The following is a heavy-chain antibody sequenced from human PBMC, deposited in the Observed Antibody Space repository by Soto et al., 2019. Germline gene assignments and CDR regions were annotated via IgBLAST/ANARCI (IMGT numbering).Heavy chain of an antibody. CDR2: IYPDDSDT. CDR3: ARLEATRTTWFTGPYNWCDP. V-gene: IGHV5-51*03. J-gene: IGHJ5*02. Sequence: EMQLVQSGAEERKPGDSLKISCKGSGYDFNSHWIGWVRQRPGQGLEWMGIIYPDDSDTRYNPSFQCRVTVSAYKSSSTACLRWSTLEASDTAIYYCARLEATRTTWFTGPYNWCDPWGEGTRVTVSS. CDR1: GYDFNSHW. D-gene: IGHD6-13*01.